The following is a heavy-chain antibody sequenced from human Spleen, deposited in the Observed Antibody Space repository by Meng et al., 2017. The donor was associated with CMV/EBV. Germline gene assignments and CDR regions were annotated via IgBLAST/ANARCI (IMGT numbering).Heavy chain of an antibody. D-gene: IGHD3-10*01. V-gene: IGHV3-7*01. CDR1: GFTFSSHW. J-gene: IGHJ6*02. Sequence: ESLKISCEASGFTFSSHWMSWVRQAPGQGLEWVVNIKQAGSEKYYVDSVKGRFTISSDNANNSLYLLMNSLRDEDTTVYYCAKELTWFGELLSVGGRVYYNYGIDVWGQGTTVTVSS. CDR2: IKQAGSEK. CDR3: AKELTWFGELLSVGGRVYYNYGIDV.